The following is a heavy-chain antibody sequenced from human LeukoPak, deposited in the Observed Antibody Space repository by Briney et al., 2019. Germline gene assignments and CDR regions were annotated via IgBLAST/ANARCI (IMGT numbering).Heavy chain of an antibody. V-gene: IGHV4-39*01. CDR2: IYYSGST. J-gene: IGHJ4*02. D-gene: IGHD5-12*01. CDR1: GVSISSSSYY. Sequence: SETLSLTCTVSGVSISSSSYYWGWIRQPPGKGLEWIGSIYYSGSTYYNPSLKSRVTISVDTSKNQFSPKLSSVTAADTAVYYCASRIVATTYYFDYWGQGTLVTVSS. CDR3: ASRIVATTYYFDY.